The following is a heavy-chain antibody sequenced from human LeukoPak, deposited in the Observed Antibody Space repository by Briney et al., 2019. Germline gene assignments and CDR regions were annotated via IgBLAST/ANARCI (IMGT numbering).Heavy chain of an antibody. CDR2: IIPILGIA. D-gene: IGHD3-22*01. V-gene: IGHV1-69*04. CDR3: ARVAATMIVVGGDDAFDI. J-gene: IGHJ3*02. Sequence: SVKVSCTASGGTFSSYAISWVRQAPGQGLEWMGRIIPILGIANYAQKFQGRVTITADKSTSTAYMELSSLRSEDTAVYYCARVAATMIVVGGDDAFDIWGQGTMVTVSS. CDR1: GGTFSSYA.